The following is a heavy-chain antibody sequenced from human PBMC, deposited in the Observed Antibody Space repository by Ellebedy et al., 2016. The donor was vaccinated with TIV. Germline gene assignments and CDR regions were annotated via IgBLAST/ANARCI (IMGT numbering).Heavy chain of an antibody. J-gene: IGHJ4*02. CDR1: GFTFSSYT. CDR3: ARELYGGAYYCGDY. D-gene: IGHD2-21*01. Sequence: GESLKISCVASGFTFSSYTMSWVRQAPGKGLEWVSAIGGNTVARVYADSVKGRFTISRDNSKNTLSLQMSSLRPDDTAMYFCARELYGGAYYCGDYWGQGTLVTVSS. V-gene: IGHV3-23*01. CDR2: IGGNTVAR.